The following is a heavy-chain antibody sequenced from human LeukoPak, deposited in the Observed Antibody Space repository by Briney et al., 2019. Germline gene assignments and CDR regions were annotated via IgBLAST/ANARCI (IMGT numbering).Heavy chain of an antibody. D-gene: IGHD6-13*01. CDR3: TKSFGPVIAAAGAGTD. J-gene: IGHJ4*02. V-gene: IGHV3-23*01. Sequence: GGSLRLSCEASGFTQNAMGWVRQAPGKGLEWVASISRSGGNSHYADSVKGRFTISRDNSKNTLYMQMNSLRAEDTAVYYCTKSFGPVIAAAGAGTDWGQGTLVTVSS. CDR1: GFTQNA. CDR2: ISRSGGNS.